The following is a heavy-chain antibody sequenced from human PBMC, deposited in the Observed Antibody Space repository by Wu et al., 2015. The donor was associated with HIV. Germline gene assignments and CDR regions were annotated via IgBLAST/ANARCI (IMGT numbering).Heavy chain of an antibody. CDR1: GYTITTYD. CDR3: ATSYYGSGSYPTFYYYYAMDV. Sequence: QVQLVQSGAEVKKPGASVKVSCQASGYTITTYDFNWVRQAPGQGLEWMGWMNSNNGKTGYGQKFQGRVAMTRNISTRTAYMELSGLKSEDTAVYYCATSYYGSGSYPTFYYYYAMDVWGQGTPVTVSS. D-gene: IGHD3-10*01. CDR2: MNSNNGKT. J-gene: IGHJ6*02. V-gene: IGHV1-8*01.